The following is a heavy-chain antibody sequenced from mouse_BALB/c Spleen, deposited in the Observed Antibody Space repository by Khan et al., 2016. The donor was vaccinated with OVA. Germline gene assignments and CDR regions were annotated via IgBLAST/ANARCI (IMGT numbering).Heavy chain of an antibody. Sequence: EVKLEVSGPGLVKPSQSLSLTCTVTGYSITSDYAWNWIRQFPGNKLEWMGYISNSGNTNYNPSLTSRISITRDTSKNQFFLQLNSVTTEDTATYYCASELGRYYAMDYWGQGTSVTVSS. J-gene: IGHJ4*01. CDR3: ASELGRYYAMDY. CDR2: ISNSGNT. V-gene: IGHV3-2*02. CDR1: GYSITSDYA. D-gene: IGHD4-1*01.